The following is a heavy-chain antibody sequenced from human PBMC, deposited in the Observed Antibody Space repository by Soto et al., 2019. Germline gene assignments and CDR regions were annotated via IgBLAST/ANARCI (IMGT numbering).Heavy chain of an antibody. D-gene: IGHD3-22*01. J-gene: IGHJ5*02. CDR2: IYYSGST. CDR3: ARDRDYYDSSGLSPAFDP. Sequence: QVQLQESGPGLVKPSETLSLTCTVSGGSISSYYWSWIRQPPGKGLEWIGYIYYSGSTNYNPSLKSRVNISVDTSKNQFSLKLSSVTAADTAVYYCARDRDYYDSSGLSPAFDPWGQGTLVTVSS. CDR1: GGSISSYY. V-gene: IGHV4-59*01.